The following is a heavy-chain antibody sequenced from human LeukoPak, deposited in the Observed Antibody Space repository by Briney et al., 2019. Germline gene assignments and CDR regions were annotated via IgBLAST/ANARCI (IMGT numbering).Heavy chain of an antibody. CDR2: MNPNSGNT. CDR1: GYTFTSYD. V-gene: IGHV1-8*03. CDR3: ARVSGYSDPFDY. J-gene: IGHJ4*02. D-gene: IGHD3-22*01. Sequence: GASVKVSCKASGYTFTSYDINWVRQATGQGLEWMGRMNPNSGNTGYAQKFQGRVTITRNTSISTAYMELSSLRSEDTAVYYCARVSGYSDPFDYWGQGTLVTVSS.